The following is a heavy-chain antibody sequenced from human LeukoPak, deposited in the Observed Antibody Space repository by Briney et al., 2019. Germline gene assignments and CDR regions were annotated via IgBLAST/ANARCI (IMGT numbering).Heavy chain of an antibody. CDR1: GYTFTGYY. V-gene: IGHV1-2*02. CDR3: ARDLWYYYDSSGYYAVDY. D-gene: IGHD3-22*01. J-gene: IGHJ4*02. CDR2: INPNSGGT. Sequence: ASVKVSCKASGYTFTGYYMHWVRQAPGQGLEWMGWINPNSGGTNYAQKFQGRVTMTRDTSISTAYMELSRLRSDDTAVYYCARDLWYYYDSSGYYAVDYWGQGTLVTVSS.